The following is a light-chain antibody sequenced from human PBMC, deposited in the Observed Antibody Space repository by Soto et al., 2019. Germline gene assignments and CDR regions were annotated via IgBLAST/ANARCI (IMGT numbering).Light chain of an antibody. CDR1: SSDVGGYNY. V-gene: IGLV2-14*01. CDR2: EVS. CDR3: SSYTSSSTFSV. Sequence: QSALTQPASVSGSPGQSITISCTGTSSDVGGYNYVSWYQQHPGKAPKLMIYEVSNRPSGVSNRFSGSKSGNTASLTSSGLQAEDEADYYCSSYTSSSTFSVFGGGTKLTVL. J-gene: IGLJ2*01.